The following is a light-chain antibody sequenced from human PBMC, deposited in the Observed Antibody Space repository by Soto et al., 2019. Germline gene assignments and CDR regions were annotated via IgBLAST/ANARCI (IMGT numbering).Light chain of an antibody. CDR3: LQHYTYPRA. Sequence: DVQMTQSPSSLSASVGDRVTITCRASQGIGNDLGWYQQKPGEAPRRLMYASSRVQSEVPSRFSGSGFGTYFTLTISSLQPEDCATYYCLQHYTYPRAFGPGTRVEV. CDR2: ASS. CDR1: QGIGND. J-gene: IGKJ1*01. V-gene: IGKV1-17*01.